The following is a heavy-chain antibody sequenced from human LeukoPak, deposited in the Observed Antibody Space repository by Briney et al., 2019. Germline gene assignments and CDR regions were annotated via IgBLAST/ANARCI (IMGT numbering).Heavy chain of an antibody. D-gene: IGHD6-6*01. CDR2: ISGNGGST. CDR1: GFTFSSYA. V-gene: IGHV3-23*01. J-gene: IGHJ4*02. CDR3: ANWIGSSSRDY. Sequence: GGSLRLSCAASGFTFSSYALTWVRQTPGKGLEWVSAISGNGGSTNYADSVRGRFTISRDNSNNALYLQMDSLRTEDTAVYYCANWIGSSSRDYWGQGTLVTVSS.